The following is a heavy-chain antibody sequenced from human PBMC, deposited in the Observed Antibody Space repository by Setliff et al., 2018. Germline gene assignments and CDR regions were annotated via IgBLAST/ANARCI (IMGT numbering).Heavy chain of an antibody. D-gene: IGHD2-15*01. CDR3: ARTCSGSGCYAGLES. CDR1: RFIFSSAW. J-gene: IGHJ4*02. CDR2: IWADPNSNTK. V-gene: IGHV3-33*08. Sequence: GGSLRLSCAASRFIFSSAWMSWVRQAPGKGLEWVAMIWADPNSNTKYYADSVKGRFTISRDNSKNTLYLQMNSLRPEDTAVYYCARTCSGSGCYAGLESWGQGTPVTVSS.